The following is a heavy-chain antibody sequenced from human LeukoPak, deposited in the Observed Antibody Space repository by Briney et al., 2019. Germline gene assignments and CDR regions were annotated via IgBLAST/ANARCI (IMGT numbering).Heavy chain of an antibody. V-gene: IGHV3-33*01. CDR2: IWYDGSNK. CDR3: ARDELYYFDY. J-gene: IGHJ4*02. D-gene: IGHD3-10*01. Sequence: GGSLRLSCAASGFTFSSYGMHWVRQAPGKGPEWVAVIWYDGSNKYYADSVKGRFTISRDNSKNTLYLQMNSLRAEDTAVYYCARDELYYFDYWGQGTLVTVSS. CDR1: GFTFSSYG.